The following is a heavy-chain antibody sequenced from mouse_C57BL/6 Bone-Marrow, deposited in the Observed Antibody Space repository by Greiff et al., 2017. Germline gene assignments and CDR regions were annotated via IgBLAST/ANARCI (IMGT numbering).Heavy chain of an antibody. CDR2: IDPSDSYT. D-gene: IGHD6-1*01. CDR1: GYTFTSYW. CDR3: ARATFAY. Sequence: VQLQQPGAELVRPGTSVKLSCKASGYTFTSYWIPWVQQRPGQGLEWIGVIDPSDSYTNYNQKFKGKATLTVDTSSSTAYMQLSSLTSEDSAVYYCARATFAYWGQGTLVTVSA. J-gene: IGHJ3*01. V-gene: IGHV1-59*01.